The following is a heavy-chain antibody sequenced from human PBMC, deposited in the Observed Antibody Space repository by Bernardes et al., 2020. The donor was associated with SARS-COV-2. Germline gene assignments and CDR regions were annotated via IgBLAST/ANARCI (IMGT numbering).Heavy chain of an antibody. Sequence: GGSLRLSCAASGFTFRNSAMSWLRQAPEKGLEWVSAISSSGGSPSYADSVKGRFTISRDNSKNTLYLQMNSLRAEDTAVYYCATELMGRLTPGCFDSWGQGTRVIGSA. CDR1: GFTFRNSA. D-gene: IGHD1-26*01. V-gene: IGHV3-23*01. CDR2: ISSSGGSP. CDR3: ATELMGRLTPGCFDS. J-gene: IGHJ4*02.